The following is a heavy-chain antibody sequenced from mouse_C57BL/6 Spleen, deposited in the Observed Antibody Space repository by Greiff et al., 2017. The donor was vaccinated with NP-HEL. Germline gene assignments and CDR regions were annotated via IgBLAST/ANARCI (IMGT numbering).Heavy chain of an antibody. J-gene: IGHJ2*01. D-gene: IGHD4-1*01. V-gene: IGHV5-17*01. CDR2: ISSGSSTI. Sequence: EVQLQQSGGGLVKPGGSLKLSCAASGFTFSDYGMHWVRQAPEKGLEWVAYISSGSSTIYYADTVKGRFTISRDNAKNTLFLQMTSLRSEDTAMYYCARRRDWDFDYWGQGTTLTVSS. CDR1: GFTFSDYG. CDR3: ARRRDWDFDY.